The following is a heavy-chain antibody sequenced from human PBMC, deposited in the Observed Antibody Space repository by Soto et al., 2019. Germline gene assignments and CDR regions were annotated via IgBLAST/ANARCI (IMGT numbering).Heavy chain of an antibody. V-gene: IGHV1-69*01. CDR3: ASFDGTLVRGGLSSPYEMDV. J-gene: IGHJ6*02. CDR1: GGTFNNYA. CDR2: IIPTIGTG. D-gene: IGHD3-10*01. Sequence: QVLLVQSGPEVKMPGSSVKVSCKASGGTFNNYAINWVRQAPGKGLEWMGGIIPTIGTGNHAQKFQGRVTITADESTTTAYMELNSLRSEDTAIYYCASFDGTLVRGGLSSPYEMDVWGQGTTVIVSS.